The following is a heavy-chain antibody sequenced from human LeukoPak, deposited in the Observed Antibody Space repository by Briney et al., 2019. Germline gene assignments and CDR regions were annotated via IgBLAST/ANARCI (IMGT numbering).Heavy chain of an antibody. CDR3: ARQIGNYYSTVDY. CDR1: GGSISSSSYF. Sequence: SETLSLTCTVFGGSISSSSYFWGWIRQPPGKGLEWIGSISYFGNSYYNPSLKSRVTISVDTSKNQFSLRLSSVTAADTAVYYCARQIGNYYSTVDYWGQGTLVTVSS. V-gene: IGHV4-39*01. D-gene: IGHD1-26*01. CDR2: ISYFGNS. J-gene: IGHJ4*02.